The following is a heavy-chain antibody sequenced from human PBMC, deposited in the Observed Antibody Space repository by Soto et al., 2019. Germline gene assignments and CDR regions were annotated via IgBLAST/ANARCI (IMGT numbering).Heavy chain of an antibody. Sequence: SKTLSLTCTVSGGSISSYYWSWIRQPPGKGLEWIGYIYYSGSTNYNPSLKSRVTISVDTSKNQFSLKLSSVTAADTAVYYCARDKNEGGSGWYVIDYWGQGTLVTVSS. CDR2: IYYSGST. V-gene: IGHV4-59*01. CDR1: GGSISSYY. J-gene: IGHJ4*02. CDR3: ARDKNEGGSGWYVIDY. D-gene: IGHD6-19*01.